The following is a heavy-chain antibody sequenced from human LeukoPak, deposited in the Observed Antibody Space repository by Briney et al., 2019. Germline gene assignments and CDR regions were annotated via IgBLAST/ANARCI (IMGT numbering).Heavy chain of an antibody. V-gene: IGHV1-18*01. CDR1: GYTFTIYG. Sequence: ASVKVSCKASGYTFTIYGISWVRQAPGQGLEWMGWISAYNGNTNYAQKLQGRVTMTTDTSTSTAYMELRSLRSDDTAVYYCARDRRTAYCSSTSCYEPRPFDYWGQGTLVTVSS. D-gene: IGHD2-2*01. CDR3: ARDRRTAYCSSTSCYEPRPFDY. CDR2: ISAYNGNT. J-gene: IGHJ4*02.